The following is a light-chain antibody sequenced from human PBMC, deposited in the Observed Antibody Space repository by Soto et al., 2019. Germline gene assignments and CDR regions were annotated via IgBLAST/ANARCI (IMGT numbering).Light chain of an antibody. CDR3: LQYGSSPGIT. J-gene: IGKJ5*01. CDR1: QSVSSSY. CDR2: GAS. V-gene: IGKV3-20*01. Sequence: EIVLTQSPGTLSLSPGERATLSCRASQSVSSSYLAWYQQKPGQAPRLLIYGASGRATGIPDTFSGSGSGTDFTLTSSRLEPEDFAVYYCLQYGSSPGITFEQATRLEIK.